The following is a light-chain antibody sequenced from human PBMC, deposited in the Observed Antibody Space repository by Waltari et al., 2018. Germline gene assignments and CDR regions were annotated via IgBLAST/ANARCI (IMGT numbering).Light chain of an antibody. Sequence: EIVLTQSPGTLSLSPGERATLSCRASQSVSSSNLAWIQQKPGQAPRLLSHGASSRATGSPDRFSGMGSGTDFTLTVSRLEPEDFAVYYCQQYGSSPITFGQGTRLEIK. CDR3: QQYGSSPIT. J-gene: IGKJ5*01. V-gene: IGKV3-20*01. CDR2: GAS. CDR1: QSVSSSN.